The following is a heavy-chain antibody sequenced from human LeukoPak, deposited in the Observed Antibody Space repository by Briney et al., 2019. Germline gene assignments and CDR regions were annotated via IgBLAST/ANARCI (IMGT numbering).Heavy chain of an antibody. CDR2: IYKTGST. J-gene: IGHJ5*02. CDR1: GDSISSYY. Sequence: SETLSLTCTVSGDSISSYYWTWIRQPPGKGLEWIGYIYKTGSTNYNPSLKSRVTISVDTSKNQFSLKLSSVTAADTAVYYCARVFPSAMVRGVDVGWFDPWGQGTLVTVSS. CDR3: ARVFPSAMVRGVDVGWFDP. D-gene: IGHD3-10*01. V-gene: IGHV4-59*01.